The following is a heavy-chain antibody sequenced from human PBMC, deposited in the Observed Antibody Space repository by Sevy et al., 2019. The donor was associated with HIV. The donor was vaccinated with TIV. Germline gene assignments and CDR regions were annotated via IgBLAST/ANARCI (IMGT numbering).Heavy chain of an antibody. CDR1: GFTFSSYW. V-gene: IGHV3-7*01. Sequence: GGSLRLSCAASGFTFSSYWMTWVRQAPGKGLEWVANIKQDGSKKYYVDSVKGRFTISRDNAKNSVYLQMNSLRAGDTAVYYCAREIAAAGSYWGQGTLVTVSS. D-gene: IGHD6-13*01. CDR2: IKQDGSKK. CDR3: AREIAAAGSY. J-gene: IGHJ4*02.